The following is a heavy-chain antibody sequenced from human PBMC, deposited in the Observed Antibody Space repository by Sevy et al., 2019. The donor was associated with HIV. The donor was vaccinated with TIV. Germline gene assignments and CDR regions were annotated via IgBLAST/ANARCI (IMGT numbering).Heavy chain of an antibody. CDR1: GYTFTDYY. D-gene: IGHD4-17*01. CDR3: ARLTTMPTSDLYGMDV. Sequence: GESLKISCKASGYTFTDYYIHWVRQAPGHGLEWMAWINPNDGVTSYAQRFQGGVTVTRDTSVSTAYMELRGLRYDDTAIYYCARLTTMPTSDLYGMDVWGQGTTVTVSS. V-gene: IGHV1-2*02. J-gene: IGHJ6*02. CDR2: INPNDGVT.